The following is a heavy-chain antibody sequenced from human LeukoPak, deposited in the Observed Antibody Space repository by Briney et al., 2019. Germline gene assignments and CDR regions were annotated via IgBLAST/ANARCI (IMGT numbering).Heavy chain of an antibody. CDR2: ISSSISTI. V-gene: IGHV3-48*01. CDR1: GFTFSSYS. J-gene: IGHJ4*02. D-gene: IGHD6-19*01. CDR3: ARDRLYSSGSYFDY. Sequence: GGSLRLSCAASGFTFSSYSMNWVRQAPGKGLEWVSYISSSISTIYYADSVKGRFTISRDNATNSLYLQMNSLRAEDTALYYCARDRLYSSGSYFDYWGQGTLVTVSS.